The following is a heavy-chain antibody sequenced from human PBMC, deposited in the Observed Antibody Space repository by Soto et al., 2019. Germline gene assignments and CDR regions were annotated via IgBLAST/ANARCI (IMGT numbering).Heavy chain of an antibody. D-gene: IGHD3-22*01. Sequence: PSETLSLTCTVSGGSINSGDYYWSWIRQPPGKGLEWIGYIYYSGSTYHNPSLKSRINISVDTSKNQFSLKLSSVTAADTAVYYCETVPTYSYDSSGYANAFDLWGQGTMVTVSS. CDR1: GGSINSGDYY. V-gene: IGHV4-30-4*01. CDR3: ETVPTYSYDSSGYANAFDL. J-gene: IGHJ3*01. CDR2: IYYSGST.